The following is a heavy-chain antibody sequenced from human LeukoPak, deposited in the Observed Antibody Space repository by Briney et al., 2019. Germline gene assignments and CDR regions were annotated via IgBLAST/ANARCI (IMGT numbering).Heavy chain of an antibody. D-gene: IGHD2-2*01. Sequence: VASVKVSCKASGYTFTSYYMHWVRRVPGQGLEWMGWINPNSGGTNYAQKFQGRVTMTRDTSISTAYMELSRLRSDDTAVYYCARDLGYCSSTSCYVSYYYGMDVWGEGTTVTVSS. CDR2: INPNSGGT. CDR1: GYTFTSYY. V-gene: IGHV1-2*02. CDR3: ARDLGYCSSTSCYVSYYYGMDV. J-gene: IGHJ6*04.